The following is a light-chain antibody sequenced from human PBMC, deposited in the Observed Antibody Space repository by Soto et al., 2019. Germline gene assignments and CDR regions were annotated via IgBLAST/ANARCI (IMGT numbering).Light chain of an antibody. CDR2: GAS. Sequence: EIVATQSPASLSVSPGERATLSCRASQSVGSNLAWYQQKPGQAPSLLIYGASTRATGVPARFSGSGSGTACTITISSLQSEDFEVYYGQQYIHWLWTFGQGTKVDIK. CDR3: QQYIHWLWT. V-gene: IGKV3-15*01. CDR1: QSVGSN. J-gene: IGKJ1*01.